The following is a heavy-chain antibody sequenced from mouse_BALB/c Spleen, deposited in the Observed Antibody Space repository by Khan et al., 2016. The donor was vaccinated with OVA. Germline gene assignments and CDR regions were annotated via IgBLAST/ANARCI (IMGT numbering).Heavy chain of an antibody. CDR2: INTYTGEP. Sequence: QIQLVQSGPELKKPGETVKISCKASGYTFTNYGMNWVKQSPGKALKWMGWINTYTGEPTYADDFKGRFAFSLETSASTAYLQISNLKNEDTATYFWARTPYVSYTLDHWGQGTSVTVSS. V-gene: IGHV9-3-1*01. J-gene: IGHJ4*01. CDR1: GYTFTNYG. CDR3: ARTPYVSYTLDH. D-gene: IGHD1-1*01.